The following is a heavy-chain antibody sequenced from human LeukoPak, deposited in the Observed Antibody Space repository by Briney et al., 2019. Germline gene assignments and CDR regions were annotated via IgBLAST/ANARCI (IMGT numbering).Heavy chain of an antibody. Sequence: GEPLKISCTGSGYSFTTYWIGWVRQMPGKGLEWMGIIYPSDSDTKYTPSFQGQVTMSADKSITTAYLQWSSLKASDTAMYYCARLAAVSGYYTDYWGQGTLVSVSS. CDR2: IYPSDSDT. V-gene: IGHV5-51*01. CDR1: GYSFTTYW. CDR3: ARLAAVSGYYTDY. J-gene: IGHJ4*02. D-gene: IGHD1-26*01.